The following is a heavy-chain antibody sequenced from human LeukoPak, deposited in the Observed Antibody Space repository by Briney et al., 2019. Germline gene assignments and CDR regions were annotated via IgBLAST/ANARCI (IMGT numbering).Heavy chain of an antibody. CDR1: GFTVTNNY. CDR2: IYAGGTT. Sequence: GGSLRLSCAASGFTVTNNYMSWVRQAPGKGLEWVSVIYAGGTTSYADSVKGRFTISRDSSKNTLYLQMNSLRAEDTAVYYCAREGYASGTRYGMDVWGQGATVTVSS. J-gene: IGHJ6*02. D-gene: IGHD3-10*01. CDR3: AREGYASGTRYGMDV. V-gene: IGHV3-66*01.